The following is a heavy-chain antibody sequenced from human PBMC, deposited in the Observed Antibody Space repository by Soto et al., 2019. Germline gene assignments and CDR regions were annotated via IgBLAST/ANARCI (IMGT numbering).Heavy chain of an antibody. CDR3: AKGAAGGY. CDR2: ISYDGSNK. Sequence: QVQLVESGGGVVQPGRSLRLSCAASGFTFSSYGMHWVRQAPGKGLEWVAVISYDGSNKYYADSVKGRFTISRDNYKNTLYLQMNSLRAEDTAVYYCAKGAAGGYWGQGPLVTVSS. J-gene: IGHJ4*02. CDR1: GFTFSSYG. D-gene: IGHD3-10*01. V-gene: IGHV3-30*18.